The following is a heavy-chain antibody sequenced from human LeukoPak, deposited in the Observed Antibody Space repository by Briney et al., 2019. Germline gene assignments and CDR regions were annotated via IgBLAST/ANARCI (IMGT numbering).Heavy chain of an antibody. CDR2: ISGSGGST. V-gene: IGHV3-23*01. CDR3: AKYVGGYSYGPFDY. D-gene: IGHD5-18*01. J-gene: IGHJ4*02. Sequence: PGGSLRLSCAASGLTFSSYAMSWVRQAPGKGLEWVSAISGSGGSTYYADSVKGRFTISRDNSKNTLYLQMNSLRAEDTAVYYCAKYVGGYSYGPFDYWGQGTLVTVSS. CDR1: GLTFSSYA.